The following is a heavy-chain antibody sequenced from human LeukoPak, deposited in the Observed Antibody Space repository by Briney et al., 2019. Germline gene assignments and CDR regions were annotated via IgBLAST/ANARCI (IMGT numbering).Heavy chain of an antibody. J-gene: IGHJ4*02. CDR3: AARPLMPPRFDN. V-gene: IGHV3-23*01. CDR2: TSGGGGTT. Sequence: GGSLRLSCVGSGFTFSSYPMSWVRQTPGKGLQWVSATSGGGGTTYYADSVKGRFTISRDNSKSTLYLQMNSLRAEDTAMYYCAARPLMPPRFDNWGQGTLVTVSS. D-gene: IGHD2-2*01. CDR1: GFTFSSYP.